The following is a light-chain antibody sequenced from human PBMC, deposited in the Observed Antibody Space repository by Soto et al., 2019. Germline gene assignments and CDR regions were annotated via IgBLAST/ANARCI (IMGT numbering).Light chain of an antibody. CDR2: DAS. CDR1: QSVSSSY. J-gene: IGKJ2*01. CDR3: QQYGSSSYT. Sequence: EIVLTQSPGTLSLTQGERATLSCRASQSVSSSYLAWYQQKPGLAPRLLIYDASTRATGIPDRFSGSGSGTDFTLTISRLEPGDFAVYYCQQYGSSSYTFGQGTKLEIK. V-gene: IGKV3-20*01.